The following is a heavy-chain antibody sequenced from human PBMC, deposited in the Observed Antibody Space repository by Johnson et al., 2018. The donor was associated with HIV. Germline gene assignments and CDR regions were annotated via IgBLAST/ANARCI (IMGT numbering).Heavy chain of an antibody. Sequence: VQLVESGGGVVRPGGYLRLSCADSGFTFDDYGMSWVRQAPGKGLEWVSGINWNGTNTGYADSVKGRFTISRDNAKNSLYLQMNSLMAEDTAFYYCAKFFKGYNWKGDAFDIWGQGTMVTVSS. V-gene: IGHV3-20*04. CDR2: INWNGTNT. CDR3: AKFFKGYNWKGDAFDI. J-gene: IGHJ3*02. CDR1: GFTFDDYG. D-gene: IGHD1-1*01.